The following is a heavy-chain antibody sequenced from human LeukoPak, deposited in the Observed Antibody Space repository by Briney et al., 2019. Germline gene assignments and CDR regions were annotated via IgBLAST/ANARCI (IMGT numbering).Heavy chain of an antibody. Sequence: GGSLRLSCAASVFTFSSYLMNWARQAPGKGLEWVASINHNGNVNYYVDSVKGRFTISRDNAKNSLYLQMSNLRAEDTAVYFCARGGGLDVWGQGATVTVSS. CDR1: VFTFSSYL. J-gene: IGHJ6*02. CDR2: INHNGNVN. V-gene: IGHV3-7*04. CDR3: ARGGGLDV.